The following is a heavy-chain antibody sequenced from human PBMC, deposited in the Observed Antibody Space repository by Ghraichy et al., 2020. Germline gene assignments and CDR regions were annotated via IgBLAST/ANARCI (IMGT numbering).Heavy chain of an antibody. Sequence: GGSLRLSCAASGFTFSTYGMSWVRRAPGKGLEWISTIGGSSATIYYADSVKGRFTISRDNSKNTLYLQMNGLRAEDTAVYYCAKRKQRLLVYFDSWGQGTLVTVSS. CDR1: GFTFSTYG. V-gene: IGHV3-23*01. D-gene: IGHD2-21*02. J-gene: IGHJ4*02. CDR2: IGGSSATI. CDR3: AKRKQRLLVYFDS.